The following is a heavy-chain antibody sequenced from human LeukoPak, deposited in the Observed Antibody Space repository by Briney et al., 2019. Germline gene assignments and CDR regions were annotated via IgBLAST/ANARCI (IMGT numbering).Heavy chain of an antibody. CDR1: GYSLTDYY. J-gene: IGHJ5*02. CDR3: ARADRLHGGPYLIGP. CDR2: INPNSGGT. D-gene: IGHD2-21*01. V-gene: IGHV1-2*02. Sequence: GASVKVSCKASGYSLTDYYMHWVRQAPGQGLEWMGWINPNSGGTNSAQKFQGRVTMTGDTSITTVYMEVSWLTSDDTAIYYCARADRLHGGPYLIGPWGQGTLVTVSS.